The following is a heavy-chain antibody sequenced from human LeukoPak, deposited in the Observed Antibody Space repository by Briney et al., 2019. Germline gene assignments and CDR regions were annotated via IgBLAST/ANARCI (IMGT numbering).Heavy chain of an antibody. D-gene: IGHD2-2*01. Sequence: PSETLSLTCAVYGGSFSGYYWSWIRQPPGKGLEWIGEINHSGSTNYNPSLKSRVTISVDTSKNQFSLKLSSVTAADTAVYYCARGLGIVVVPAVLYFDYWGQGTLVTVSS. V-gene: IGHV4-34*01. CDR1: GGSFSGYY. J-gene: IGHJ4*02. CDR2: INHSGST. CDR3: ARGLGIVVVPAVLYFDY.